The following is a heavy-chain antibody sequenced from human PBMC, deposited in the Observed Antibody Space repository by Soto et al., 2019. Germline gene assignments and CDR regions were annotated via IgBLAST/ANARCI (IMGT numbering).Heavy chain of an antibody. J-gene: IGHJ4*02. CDR2: ISGSGGST. CDR1: GFTFSSYA. CDR3: AKARYSSSWYYFDY. D-gene: IGHD6-13*01. Sequence: PGGSLSLSCAASGFTFSSYAMSWVRQAPGKGLEWVSAISGSGGSTYYADSVKGRFTISRDNSKNTLYLQMNSLRAEDTAVYYCAKARYSSSWYYFDYWGQGTLVTVSS. V-gene: IGHV3-23*01.